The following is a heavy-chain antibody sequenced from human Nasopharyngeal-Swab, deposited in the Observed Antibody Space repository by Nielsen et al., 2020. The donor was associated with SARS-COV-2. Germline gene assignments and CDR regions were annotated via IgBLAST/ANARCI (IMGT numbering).Heavy chain of an antibody. CDR2: IKTDGSSP. CDR3: VRETERQGKYYFDY. CDR1: GFTFSNYW. J-gene: IGHJ4*02. V-gene: IGHV3-74*01. Sequence: GESLKISCVASGFTFSNYWMHWVRQAPGKGLMWVSRIKTDGSSPICADSVKDRFTISRDNAKNTLYLQMNSLRVDDTAVYYCVRETERQGKYYFDYWGQGTLVTVSS. D-gene: IGHD1-1*01.